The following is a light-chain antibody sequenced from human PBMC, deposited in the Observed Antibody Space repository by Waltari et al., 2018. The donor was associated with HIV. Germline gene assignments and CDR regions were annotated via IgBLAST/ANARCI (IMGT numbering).Light chain of an antibody. CDR2: DVD. J-gene: IGLJ2*01. Sequence: QSALSQPASVSGSPGQSITLSCCGTSNDIGISNPVSRYQHHPGKAPKLIIFDVDKRPSGISDRFSGSKSGYTASLTISGLRTEDEADYFCCSKSTIYFGVLFGGGTTLTVL. CDR1: SNDIGISNP. CDR3: CSKSTIYFGVL. V-gene: IGLV2-23*02.